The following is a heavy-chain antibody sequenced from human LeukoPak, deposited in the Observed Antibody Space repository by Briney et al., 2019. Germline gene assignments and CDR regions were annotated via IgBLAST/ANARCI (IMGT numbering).Heavy chain of an antibody. CDR2: IWCDGTNK. J-gene: IGHJ6*03. D-gene: IGHD2-2*01. V-gene: IGHV3-33*06. CDR3: AKTIVPAAPIYYYYMDV. Sequence: GGSLRLSCEASGFNFSSYGMHRVRQAPGKGLEWVGVIWCDGTNKQYADSVKGRFTISRDNSKNTLYLLMNSLRAEDTAVYYCAKTIVPAAPIYYYYMDVWGNGTTLTVS. CDR1: GFNFSSYG.